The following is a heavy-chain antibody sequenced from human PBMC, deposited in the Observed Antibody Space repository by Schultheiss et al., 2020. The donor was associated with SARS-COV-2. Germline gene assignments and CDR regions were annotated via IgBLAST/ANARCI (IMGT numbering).Heavy chain of an antibody. V-gene: IGHV1-46*01. CDR1: GGTFSSYA. Sequence: ASVKVSCKASGGTFSSYAISWVRQAPGQGLEWMGMINPGGDDTIYAQKFHGRVTMTRDTSTRTVYMEVSSLRSEDTAVYYCARVPEGLRYFDLLYYFDYWGQGTLVTVSS. CDR2: INPGGDDT. CDR3: ARVPEGLRYFDLLYYFDY. D-gene: IGHD3-9*01. J-gene: IGHJ4*02.